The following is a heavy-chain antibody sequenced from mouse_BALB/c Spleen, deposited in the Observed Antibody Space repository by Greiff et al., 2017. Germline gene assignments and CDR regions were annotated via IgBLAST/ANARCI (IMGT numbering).Heavy chain of an antibody. D-gene: IGHD4-1*01. Sequence: EVKLMESGGGLVQPGGSRKLSCAASGFTFSSFGMHWVRQAPEKGLEWVAYISSGSSTIYYADTVKGRFTISRDNPNNTLFLQMTSLRSEDTAMYYCARSRTGTRYFDVWGAGTTVTVSS. J-gene: IGHJ1*01. CDR1: GFTFSSFG. CDR2: ISSGSSTI. V-gene: IGHV5-17*02. CDR3: ARSRTGTRYFDV.